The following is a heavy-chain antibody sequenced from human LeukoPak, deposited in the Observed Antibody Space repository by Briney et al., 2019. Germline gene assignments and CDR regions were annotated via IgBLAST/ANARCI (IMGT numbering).Heavy chain of an antibody. J-gene: IGHJ4*02. CDR1: GFTFSSYN. Sequence: GRSLRLSCAASGFTFSSYNMNWVRQAPGKGLEWVSYISSSSQTTYYADSVKGRFTISRDNAKNSLYLQMNSLRAEDTAVYYWARERTSVSYYIDYWGQGTLVTVSS. CDR2: ISSSSQTT. V-gene: IGHV3-48*04. CDR3: ARERTSVSYYIDY. D-gene: IGHD1-26*01.